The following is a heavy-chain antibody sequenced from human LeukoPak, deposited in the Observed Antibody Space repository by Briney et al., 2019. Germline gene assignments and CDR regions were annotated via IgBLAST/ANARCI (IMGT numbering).Heavy chain of an antibody. Sequence: SETLSLTCAVYGGSFSGYYWSWIRQPPGKGLEWIGEINHSGSTNYNPSLKSRVTISVDTSKSQFSLKLSSVTAADTAVYYCARLAAAGYVWFDPWGQGTLVTVSS. CDR2: INHSGST. J-gene: IGHJ5*02. V-gene: IGHV4-34*01. D-gene: IGHD6-13*01. CDR1: GGSFSGYY. CDR3: ARLAAAGYVWFDP.